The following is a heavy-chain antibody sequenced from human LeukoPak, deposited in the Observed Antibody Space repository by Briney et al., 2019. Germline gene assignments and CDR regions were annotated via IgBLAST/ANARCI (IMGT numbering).Heavy chain of an antibody. J-gene: IGHJ4*02. CDR2: INTDGTVT. CDR1: GFTFSKYW. CDR3: ETKQWLAPPPDS. Sequence: PGGSLRLSCAASGFTFSKYWMLWVRQAPGKGLESVSRINTDGTVTTYADSVKGRFTVSRDNADNTMFLQMNSVRDEDTAVYYCETKQWLAPPPDSWCQGTPVTVSS. V-gene: IGHV3-74*01. D-gene: IGHD6-19*01.